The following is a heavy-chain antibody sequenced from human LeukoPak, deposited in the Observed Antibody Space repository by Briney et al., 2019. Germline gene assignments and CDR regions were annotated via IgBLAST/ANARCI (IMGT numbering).Heavy chain of an antibody. D-gene: IGHD5-18*01. Sequence: GGSLRLSCAASGFTFSDYYMSWVRQAPGKGLEWVSAISGSGGSTYYADSVKGRFTISRDNSKNTLYLQMNSLRAEDTAVYYCAKTQTSGELWFRGQGTLVTVSS. CDR1: GFTFSDYY. CDR2: ISGSGGST. CDR3: AKTQTSGELWF. J-gene: IGHJ4*02. V-gene: IGHV3-23*01.